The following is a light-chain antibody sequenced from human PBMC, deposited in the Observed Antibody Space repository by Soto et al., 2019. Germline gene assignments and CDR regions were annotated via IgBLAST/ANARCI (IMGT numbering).Light chain of an antibody. V-gene: IGLV2-14*01. CDR2: EVS. J-gene: IGLJ1*01. CDR3: SSYTRTSSYV. CDR1: SSDIGNYDY. Sequence: QYALTQPASVSGSPGQSITISCTGTSSDIGNYDYVSWFQQHPGKAPKLLISEVSNRPSGVSYRFSGSKSGTTASLTISGLQAEDEADYYCSSYTRTSSYVFGGGTKLTVL.